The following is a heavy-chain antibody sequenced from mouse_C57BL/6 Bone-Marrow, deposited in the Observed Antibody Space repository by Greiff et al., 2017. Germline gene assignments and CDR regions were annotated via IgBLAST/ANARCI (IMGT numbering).Heavy chain of an antibody. CDR3: AKYGGIYYDPFAY. CDR1: GYTFTSYW. V-gene: IGHV1-52*01. Sequence: QVQLQQPGAELVRPGSSVKLSCKASGYTFTSYWMHWVKQRPIQGLDWIGNIDPSDSETHYNQKFKDKATLPADKSSSTPYMELRSLTSEDSAVYFWAKYGGIYYDPFAYWGQGTLVTVSA. D-gene: IGHD2-4*01. CDR2: IDPSDSET. J-gene: IGHJ3*01.